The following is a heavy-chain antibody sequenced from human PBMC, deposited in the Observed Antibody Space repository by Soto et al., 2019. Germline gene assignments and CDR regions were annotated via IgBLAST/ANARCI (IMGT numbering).Heavy chain of an antibody. D-gene: IGHD3-16*01. CDR2: IYYSGST. J-gene: IGHJ4*02. CDR1: GGSISSYY. Sequence: SETLSLTCTVSGGSISSYYWSWIRQPPGKGLEWIGYIYYSGSTNYNPSLKSRVTISVDTSKNQFSLKLGSVTAADTAVYYCARGRGGDYFDYWGQGTLVTVSS. CDR3: ARGRGGDYFDY. V-gene: IGHV4-59*01.